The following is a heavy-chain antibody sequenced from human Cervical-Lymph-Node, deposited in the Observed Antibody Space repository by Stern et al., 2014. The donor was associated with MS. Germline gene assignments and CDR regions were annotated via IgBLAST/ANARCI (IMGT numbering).Heavy chain of an antibody. CDR3: ARQRYFDY. CDR1: GYTFTSYW. Sequence: VQLLESGPEVKRPGESLKISCQASGYTFTSYWIGWVRQMPGKRLEWIAIIFPGGSDMRYSPSFQGQVTISADKSSSTAYLQWNNLKASDTAIYYCARQRYFDYWGQGTLVTVSS. V-gene: IGHV5-51*01. J-gene: IGHJ4*02. CDR2: IFPGGSDM.